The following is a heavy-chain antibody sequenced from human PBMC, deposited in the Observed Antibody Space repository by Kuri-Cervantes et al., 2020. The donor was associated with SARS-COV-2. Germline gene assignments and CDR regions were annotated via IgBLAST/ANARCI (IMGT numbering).Heavy chain of an antibody. Sequence: LSLTCAASGFTFSGHWIHWVRQAPGKGLVWVSRINPDGSYTNNADSVKGRFTLSRDNAKNMLFLQMNSLRAEDTAVYYCAKLAHYDSSGYYYRNWGQRTLVTVSS. J-gene: IGHJ4*02. CDR1: GFTFSGHW. CDR3: AKLAHYDSSGYYYRN. V-gene: IGHV3-74*01. D-gene: IGHD3-22*01. CDR2: INPDGSYT.